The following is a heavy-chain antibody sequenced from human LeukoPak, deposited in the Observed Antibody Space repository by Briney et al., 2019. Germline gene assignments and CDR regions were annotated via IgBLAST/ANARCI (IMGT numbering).Heavy chain of an antibody. D-gene: IGHD3-10*01. J-gene: IGHJ5*02. CDR1: GSSISNTSYF. CDR3: TRGHPGVVRGTNCFDP. Sequence: SETLSLTCTVSGSSISNTSYFWVWIRQPPGKGLEWIGSIYHSGSTYYNPSLKSRVTISVDTSKNQFSLKLSSVTAADTAVYYCTRGHPGVVRGTNCFDPWGQGTLVTVSS. CDR2: IYHSGST. V-gene: IGHV4-39*07.